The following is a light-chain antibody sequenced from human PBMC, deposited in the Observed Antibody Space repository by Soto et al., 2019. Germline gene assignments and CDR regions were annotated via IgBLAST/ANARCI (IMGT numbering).Light chain of an antibody. CDR1: ERISTW. CDR3: KQYRGYSWT. V-gene: IGKV1-5*03. Sequence: DIQMTQSPSTLSAFVGDRVTITCRASERISTWLAWYQQKPGKPPKLMISKASTLESGVPSRFSGSGSGTDFTLTISGLQPEDVAIYYCKQYRGYSWTFGQGTKVEI. CDR2: KAS. J-gene: IGKJ1*01.